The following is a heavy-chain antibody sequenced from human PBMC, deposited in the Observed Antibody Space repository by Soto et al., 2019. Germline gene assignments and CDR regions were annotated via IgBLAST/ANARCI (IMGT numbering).Heavy chain of an antibody. D-gene: IGHD2-15*01. CDR1: GFTFSSYA. V-gene: IGHV3-23*01. J-gene: IGHJ6*03. CDR3: AKGYCSGGSCQPDYYYYYYMDV. Sequence: GGSLRLSFAASGFTFSSYAMSWVRQAPGKGLEWVSAISGSGGSTYYADSVKGRFTISRDNSKNTLYLQMNSLRAEDTAVYYCAKGYCSGGSCQPDYYYYYYMDVWGKGTTVTVSS. CDR2: ISGSGGST.